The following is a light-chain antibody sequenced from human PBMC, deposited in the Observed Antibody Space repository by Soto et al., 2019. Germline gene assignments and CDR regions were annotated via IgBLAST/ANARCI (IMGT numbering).Light chain of an antibody. V-gene: IGKV1-27*01. CDR1: QGISNF. J-gene: IGKJ4*01. Sequence: DIQMTQSPSSLSASVGDRVTITCRASQGISNFLAWYQQKPGKVPKLLIYVASTLQSGVPSRFSGSGSGTDFALTIISLQPEDVCTYYCQNYNSVPLTFGGGTKVEIK. CDR3: QNYNSVPLT. CDR2: VAS.